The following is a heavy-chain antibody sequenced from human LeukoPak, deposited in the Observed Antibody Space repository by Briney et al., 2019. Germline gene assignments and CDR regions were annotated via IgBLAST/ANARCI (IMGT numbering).Heavy chain of an antibody. CDR2: INPNSGGT. CDR3: ARGSSGGAHFDY. D-gene: IGHD1-26*01. CDR1: GYTFTGYY. J-gene: IGHJ4*02. V-gene: IGHV1-2*02. Sequence: GPSVKVSCKASGYTFTGYYMHWVRQAPGQGLEWMGWINPNSGGTNYAQKFQGRVTMTRDPSISTAYMELSRLRSDDTAVYYCARGSSGGAHFDYWGQGTLVTVSS.